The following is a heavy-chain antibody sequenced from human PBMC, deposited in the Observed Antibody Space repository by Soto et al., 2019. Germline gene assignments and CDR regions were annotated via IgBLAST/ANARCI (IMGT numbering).Heavy chain of an antibody. Sequence: ASVKVSCKASGGTFSSYAISWVRQAPGQGLEWMGGIIPIFGTANYAQKFQGRVTITADESTSTAYMELSSLRSEDTAVYYCARDRSSSWSVYGMDVWGQGTTVTVSS. CDR1: GGTFSSYA. CDR3: ARDRSSSWSVYGMDV. D-gene: IGHD6-13*01. CDR2: IIPIFGTA. J-gene: IGHJ6*02. V-gene: IGHV1-69*13.